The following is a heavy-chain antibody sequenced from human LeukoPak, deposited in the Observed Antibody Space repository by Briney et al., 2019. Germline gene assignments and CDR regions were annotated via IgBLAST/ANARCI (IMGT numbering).Heavy chain of an antibody. CDR2: INPNSGGT. D-gene: IGHD5-24*01. J-gene: IGHJ4*02. Sequence: ASVKVSCKASGYTFTGYYMHWVRQAPGQGLECMGWINPNSGGTNYAQKFQGRVTMTRDTSISTAYMELSTLSSDDTAVYYCARDPGWLQKGFDYWGQGTLVTVSS. CDR3: ARDPGWLQKGFDY. V-gene: IGHV1-2*02. CDR1: GYTFTGYY.